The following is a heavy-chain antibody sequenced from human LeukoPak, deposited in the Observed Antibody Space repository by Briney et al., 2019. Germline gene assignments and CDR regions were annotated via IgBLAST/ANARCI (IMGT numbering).Heavy chain of an antibody. CDR2: INPNSCGT. CDR3: VPATPVTVGKYYCDH. D-gene: IGHD2-2*01. V-gene: IGHV1-2*02. Sequence: ASVKVSCKASGYTFTAYYMHWVRQAPGQGLEWVGWINPNSCGTNYAQKFQGRLTITRDTSISTPYMELSRLTSDDTAVYYCVPATPVTVGKYYCDHWGQGTLVTVSS. CDR1: GYTFTAYY. J-gene: IGHJ4*02.